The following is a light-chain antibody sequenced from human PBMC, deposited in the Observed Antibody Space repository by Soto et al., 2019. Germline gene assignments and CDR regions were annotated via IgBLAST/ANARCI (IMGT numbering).Light chain of an antibody. Sequence: QSVLTQPPSASGTSGQRVTISSSGSSSNIGRHAVKWYQQVPGTAPKLLIYNNNQRPSGVPDRFSGSKSGTSASLAISGLQSEDEADYYCAVWDDSLNGPVFGGGTKLTVL. CDR3: AVWDDSLNGPV. CDR2: NNN. V-gene: IGLV1-44*01. J-gene: IGLJ3*02. CDR1: SSNIGRHA.